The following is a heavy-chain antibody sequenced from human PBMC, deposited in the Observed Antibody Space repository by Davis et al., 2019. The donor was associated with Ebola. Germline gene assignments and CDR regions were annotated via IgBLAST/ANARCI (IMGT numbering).Heavy chain of an antibody. Sequence: ASVKVSCKVSGYTLTELSMHWVRQAPGKGLEWMGGFDPEDGETIYAQKFQGRVTMTEDTSTDTAYMELSSLRSEETAVYYCATDLPSHDYGTLDYWGQGTLVTVSS. CDR1: GYTLTELS. V-gene: IGHV1-24*01. CDR2: FDPEDGET. D-gene: IGHD4-17*01. J-gene: IGHJ4*02. CDR3: ATDLPSHDYGTLDY.